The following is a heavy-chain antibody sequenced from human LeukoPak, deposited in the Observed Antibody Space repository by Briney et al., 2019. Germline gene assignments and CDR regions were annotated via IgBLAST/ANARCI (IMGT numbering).Heavy chain of an antibody. D-gene: IGHD2-2*01. J-gene: IGHJ3*02. Sequence: SETLSLTCTVSGGSISSYYWSWIRQPPGKGLEWIGYIYYSGSTNYNPSLKSRVTISVDTSKNQFSLKLSSVTAADTAVYYCARDINSFYCSSTSCYHGAFDIWGQGTMVTVSS. CDR3: ARDINSFYCSSTSCYHGAFDI. CDR2: IYYSGST. CDR1: GGSISSYY. V-gene: IGHV4-59*01.